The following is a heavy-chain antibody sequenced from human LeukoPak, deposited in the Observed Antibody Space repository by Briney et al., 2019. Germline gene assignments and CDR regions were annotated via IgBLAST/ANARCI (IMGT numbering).Heavy chain of an antibody. D-gene: IGHD3-10*01. J-gene: IGHJ6*02. Sequence: ASVKVSCKASGYTFTSYDINWVRQATGQGLEWMGWMNPNSGNTGYAQKFQGRVTMTRNTSISTAYMELSSLRSEDTAVYYCARGGGMVRGVIGSYYGMDVWGQGTTVTVSS. V-gene: IGHV1-8*01. CDR1: GYTFTSYD. CDR3: ARGGGMVRGVIGSYYGMDV. CDR2: MNPNSGNT.